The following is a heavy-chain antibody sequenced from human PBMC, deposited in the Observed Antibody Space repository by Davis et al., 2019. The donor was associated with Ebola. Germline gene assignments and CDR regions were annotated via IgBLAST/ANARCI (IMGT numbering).Heavy chain of an antibody. V-gene: IGHV3-11*04. J-gene: IGHJ4*02. CDR3: ARTLTTLY. CDR1: GFTFSDYY. D-gene: IGHD1-1*01. CDR2: ISGSATTV. Sequence: GGSLRLSCAGSGFTFSDYYMSWIRQAPGKGLEWVSFISGSATTVSYADSVRGRFTISRDDSKNTLYLHMTNLRVEDTAVYYCARTLTTLYWGQGTLVTVSS.